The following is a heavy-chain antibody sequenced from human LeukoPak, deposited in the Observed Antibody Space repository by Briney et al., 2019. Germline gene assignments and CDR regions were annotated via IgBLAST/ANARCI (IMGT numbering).Heavy chain of an antibody. CDR3: ARDVSGWPPAPHFDY. J-gene: IGHJ4*02. Sequence: PSETLSLTCTVSGGSISSYYWSWIRQPPGKGLEWIGYIYYSGSTNYNPSLKSRVTISVDTSKNQFPLKLSSVTAADTAVYYCARDVSGWPPAPHFDYWGQGTLVTVSS. V-gene: IGHV4-59*01. D-gene: IGHD6-19*01. CDR1: GGSISSYY. CDR2: IYYSGST.